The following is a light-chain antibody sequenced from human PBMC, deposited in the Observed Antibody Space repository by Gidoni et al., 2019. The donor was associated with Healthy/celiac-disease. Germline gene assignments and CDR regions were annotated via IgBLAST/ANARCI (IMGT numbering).Light chain of an antibody. CDR2: DAS. V-gene: IGKV3-11*01. J-gene: IGKJ4*01. CDR1: QRVSSY. CDR3: QQRSNWPPEVT. Sequence: EIVLTQSPATLSLSPGERATRSCRASQRVSSYLAWYQQKPGQAPRLLIYDASNRATGIPARFSGSGSGTDFTLTISSLEPEDFAVYYCQQRSNWPPEVTFGGGTKVEIK.